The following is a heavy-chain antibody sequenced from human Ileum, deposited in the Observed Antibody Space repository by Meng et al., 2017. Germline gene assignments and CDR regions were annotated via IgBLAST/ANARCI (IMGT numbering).Heavy chain of an antibody. CDR2: GST. CDR1: GASVSSNNAG. D-gene: IGHD7-27*01. Sequence: HVQMQGSGPGLGMPSAPPSPPCTVSGASVSSNNAGWGWFRQPPGKGLEWIGYGSTNHNPSLKSRVTISVDTSKNQFFLTLNSVTAADTAIYYCARVHWGSLDYWGQGILVTVSS. V-gene: IGHV4-61*01. J-gene: IGHJ4*02. CDR3: ARVHWGSLDY.